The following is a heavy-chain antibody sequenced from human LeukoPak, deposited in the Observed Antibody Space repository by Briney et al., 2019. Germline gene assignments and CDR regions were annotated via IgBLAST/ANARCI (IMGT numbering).Heavy chain of an antibody. Sequence: GGSLRLSCAVSGFTFNNFGMHWVRQAPGRGLEWVAFIRYDGTNKYYVDSVKGRFTISRVNSKKRLFLQMSSLRPEDTAIYFCAKPAMVGGSGYYHMDVCGIGTTVIVSS. CDR3: AKPAMVGGSGYYHMDV. CDR1: GFTFNNFG. D-gene: IGHD2-15*01. V-gene: IGHV3-30*02. J-gene: IGHJ6*03. CDR2: IRYDGTNK.